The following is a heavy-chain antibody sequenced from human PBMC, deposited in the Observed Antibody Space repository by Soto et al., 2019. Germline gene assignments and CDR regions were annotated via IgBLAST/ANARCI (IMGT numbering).Heavy chain of an antibody. Sequence: QVQLVQSRAEVKKPGSSVKVSCKASGGTFSSYTISWVRQAPRQGLEWMGRSIPILGIANYAQKFQGRVTITADKSTSTAYMELSSLRSEDTAVYYCARSDLVVVAAASKPVYFQHWGQGTLVTVSS. D-gene: IGHD2-15*01. J-gene: IGHJ1*01. CDR3: ARSDLVVVAAASKPVYFQH. CDR1: GGTFSSYT. CDR2: SIPILGIA. V-gene: IGHV1-69*02.